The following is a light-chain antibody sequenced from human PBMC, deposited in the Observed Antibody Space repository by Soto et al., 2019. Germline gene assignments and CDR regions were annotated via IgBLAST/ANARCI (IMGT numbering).Light chain of an antibody. Sequence: QSVLTQPPSVSGAPGQRVTISCTGTSSNIGAGYDVHWYQQLPETAPKLLIYDSSNRPSGVPDRFSGSKSGTSASLVITGLQAEDEADYYCQSYDSSLSGSVFGGGTKVTVL. J-gene: IGLJ2*01. CDR3: QSYDSSLSGSV. V-gene: IGLV1-40*01. CDR2: DSS. CDR1: SSNIGAGYD.